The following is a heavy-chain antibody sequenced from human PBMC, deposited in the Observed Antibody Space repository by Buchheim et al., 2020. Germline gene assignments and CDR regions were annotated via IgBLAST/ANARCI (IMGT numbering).Heavy chain of an antibody. D-gene: IGHD2-8*01. CDR3: AGVPAPRYYFDY. V-gene: IGHV4-59*01. Sequence: QVQLQESGPGLVKPSETLSLTCTVSGGSISSYYWSWIRQPPGKGLEWIGYIYYSGSTNYNPSLKSRVTISVDTSKNQFSLKLSSVTAAETAVYYCAGVPAPRYYFDYWRQGTL. CDR2: IYYSGST. CDR1: GGSISSYY. J-gene: IGHJ4*02.